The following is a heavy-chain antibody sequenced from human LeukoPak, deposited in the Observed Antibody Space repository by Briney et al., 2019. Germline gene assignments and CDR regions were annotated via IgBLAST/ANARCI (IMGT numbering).Heavy chain of an antibody. D-gene: IGHD7-27*01. Sequence: GGSLRLSCAASGFTFSNAWMNWVRQAPGKGLEWVGRTKSKTDGGTTDYVAPVKGRFTISRDDSKNTLYLQVNSLNTEDTAVYYCTTGNWGSFSYWGQGTLVTVSS. J-gene: IGHJ4*02. V-gene: IGHV3-15*01. CDR1: GFTFSNAW. CDR3: TTGNWGSFSY. CDR2: TKSKTDGGTT.